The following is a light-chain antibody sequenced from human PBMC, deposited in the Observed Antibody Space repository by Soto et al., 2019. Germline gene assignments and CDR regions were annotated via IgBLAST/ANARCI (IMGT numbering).Light chain of an antibody. CDR2: YAS. CDR1: QTITTW. Sequence: DIQMTQSPSTLSASVGDRVTITCRASQTITTWLAWYQQKPGKAPELLIYYASRLQSGVPPRFSGSGSGPEFTLTISSLQPDDFGTYYCQQYNSFAWTFGQGTKVDI. CDR3: QQYNSFAWT. V-gene: IGKV1-5*01. J-gene: IGKJ1*01.